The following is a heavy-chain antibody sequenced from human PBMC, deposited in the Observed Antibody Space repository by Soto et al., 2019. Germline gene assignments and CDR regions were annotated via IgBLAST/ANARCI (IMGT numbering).Heavy chain of an antibody. CDR3: ARSAFPYQLQYFQH. Sequence: ASVKVSCKASGYTFTGYYMHWVRQAPGQGLEWMGWINPNSGGTNYAQKFQGWVTMTRDTSISTAYMELSRLRSDDTAVYYCARSAFPYQLQYFQHWGQGTLVTVSS. CDR1: GYTFTGYY. D-gene: IGHD2-2*01. V-gene: IGHV1-2*04. J-gene: IGHJ1*01. CDR2: INPNSGGT.